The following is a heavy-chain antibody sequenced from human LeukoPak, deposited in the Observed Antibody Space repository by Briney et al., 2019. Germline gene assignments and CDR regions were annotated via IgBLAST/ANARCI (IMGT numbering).Heavy chain of an antibody. Sequence: GGSLRLSCAASGFTFSNYSMTWGRQAPGKVLEWVSAISGSGGSTYYADSVKGRFTISRDNSKNTLYLQMNSLRAEDTAVYYCAQGRSGYYYEFAFDIWGQGTMVTVSS. V-gene: IGHV3-23*01. CDR1: GFTFSNYS. CDR2: ISGSGGST. CDR3: AQGRSGYYYEFAFDI. D-gene: IGHD3-22*01. J-gene: IGHJ3*02.